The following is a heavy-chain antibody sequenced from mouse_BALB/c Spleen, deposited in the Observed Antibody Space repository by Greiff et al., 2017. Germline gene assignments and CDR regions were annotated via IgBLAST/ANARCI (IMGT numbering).Heavy chain of an antibody. D-gene: IGHD6-1*01. Sequence: VQLQQSGAELVKPGASVKLSCTASGFNIKDTYMHWVKQSPEQGLEWIGRIDPANGNTKYDPKFQGKATITADTSSNTAYLQLSSLTSEDTAVHYCASGTPFAYWGQGTLVTVSA. J-gene: IGHJ3*01. CDR1: GFNIKDTY. CDR2: IDPANGNT. V-gene: IGHV14-3*02. CDR3: ASGTPFAY.